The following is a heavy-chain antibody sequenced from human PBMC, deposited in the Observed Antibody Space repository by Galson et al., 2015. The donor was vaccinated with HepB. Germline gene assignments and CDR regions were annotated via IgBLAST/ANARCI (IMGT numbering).Heavy chain of an antibody. Sequence: SVKVSCKASGYTFTSYGINWVRQAPGQGLEWVGWISTYNGNTNYAQKLQGRVTMTTDTSTTAAYMDLRSLRSDDTAIYYCARSFGIAAAIGMGGFDYWGQGTLVTVSS. J-gene: IGHJ4*02. CDR3: ARSFGIAAAIGMGGFDY. V-gene: IGHV1-18*01. CDR1: GYTFTSYG. CDR2: ISTYNGNT. D-gene: IGHD6-13*01.